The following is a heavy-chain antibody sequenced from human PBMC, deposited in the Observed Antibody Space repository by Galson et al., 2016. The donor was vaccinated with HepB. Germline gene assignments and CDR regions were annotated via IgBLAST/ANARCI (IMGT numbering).Heavy chain of an antibody. J-gene: IGHJ3*01. Sequence: SLRLSCAASGFTFSSYDMHWVRQAAGKGLEWVSVIGTAGDTSYLDSVKGRFTISRDNSRNMLFLQMSSLRLEDTAVYFCAGECVDDCSDAFDLWGQGTVVTVSS. CDR3: AGECVDDCSDAFDL. CDR1: GFTFSSYD. CDR2: IGTAGDT. D-gene: IGHD2-21*02. V-gene: IGHV3-13*01.